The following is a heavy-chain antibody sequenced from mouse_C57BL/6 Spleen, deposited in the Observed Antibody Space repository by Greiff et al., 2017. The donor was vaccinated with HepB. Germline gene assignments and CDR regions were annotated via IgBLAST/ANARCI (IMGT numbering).Heavy chain of an antibody. Sequence: EVKLQQSGAELVRPGASVKLSCTASGFNIKDYYMHWVKQRPEQGLEWIGRIDPEDGDTEYAPKFQGKATMTADTSSNTAYLQLSSLTSEDTAVYYCTTGGYGSSDFDYWGQGTTLTVSS. CDR3: TTGGYGSSDFDY. CDR2: IDPEDGDT. CDR1: GFNIKDYY. J-gene: IGHJ2*01. V-gene: IGHV14-1*01. D-gene: IGHD1-1*01.